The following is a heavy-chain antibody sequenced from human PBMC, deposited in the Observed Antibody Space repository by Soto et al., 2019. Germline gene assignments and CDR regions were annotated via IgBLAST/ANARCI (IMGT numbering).Heavy chain of an antibody. J-gene: IGHJ3*02. V-gene: IGHV1-18*01. CDR3: ARGGTSTYYYDAFDI. CDR1: GYTFTSFR. D-gene: IGHD3-22*01. CDR2: ISAYNGNT. Sequence: ASVKVSCKASGYTFTSFRINWVRQAPGQGLEWMGWISAYNGNTNYAQKLQGRVTMSTDTSTSTAYMEVRSLRSDDTAVYYCARGGTSTYYYDAFDIWGQGTVVTVS.